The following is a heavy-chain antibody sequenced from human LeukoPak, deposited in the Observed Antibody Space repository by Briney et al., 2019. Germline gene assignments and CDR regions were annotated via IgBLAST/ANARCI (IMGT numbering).Heavy chain of an antibody. CDR3: ARPYTVPTAFDY. CDR1: GYTFTNYD. Sequence: ASVKVSCKASGYTFTNYDINWVRQAPGQGLEWMGWMNPNSGSTNYAQKLQDRVTMTRDTSISTAYMELSRLRSDDTAIYYSARPYTVPTAFDYWGQGTLVTVSS. CDR2: MNPNSGST. J-gene: IGHJ4*02. V-gene: IGHV1-2*02. D-gene: IGHD4-17*01.